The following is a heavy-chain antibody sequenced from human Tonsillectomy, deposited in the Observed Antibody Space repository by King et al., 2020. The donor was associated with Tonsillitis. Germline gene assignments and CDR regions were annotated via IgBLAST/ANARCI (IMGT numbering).Heavy chain of an antibody. CDR3: ARVGGDCSSTSCYGNYYYYMDV. CDR2: ISYDGNNK. V-gene: IGHV3-30*01. Sequence: VQLVESGGGVVQPGRSLRLSCAASGFTFSTYAIHWVLQAPGKGLEWVAVISYDGNNKYYAESVKGRFTISRDNSKNTLYLQMNSLRAEDTAVYYCARVGGDCSSTSCYGNYYYYMDVWGKGTTVTVSS. D-gene: IGHD2-2*01. CDR1: GFTFSTYA. J-gene: IGHJ6*03.